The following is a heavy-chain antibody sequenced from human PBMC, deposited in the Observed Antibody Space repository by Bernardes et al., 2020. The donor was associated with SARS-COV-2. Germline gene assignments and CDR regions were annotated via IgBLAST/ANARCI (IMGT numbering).Heavy chain of an antibody. CDR3: AKEVPANDY. V-gene: IGHV3-23*01. CDR2: ISIGGTNT. Sequence: VWSLRLSCKVSGFTFSTAAMSWVRQAPGKGMEWVSGISIGGTNTYYADSVNGRFTISGDYSKNTLYLQMNSLTAEDTGIYYCAKEVPANDYWGQGTQVTVSS. D-gene: IGHD2-2*01. CDR1: GFTFSTAA. J-gene: IGHJ4*02.